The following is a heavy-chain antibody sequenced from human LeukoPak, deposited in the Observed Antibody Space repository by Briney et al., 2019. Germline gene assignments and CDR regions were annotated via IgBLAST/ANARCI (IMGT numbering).Heavy chain of an antibody. J-gene: IGHJ4*02. Sequence: GGSLRLSCAASGFTFSSYAMHWVRQAPGKGLEWVAVISYDGSNKYYADSVKGRFTISRDNSKNTLYLQMNSLRAEDTAVYYRARDWTQYYDFWSAPEPYFDYWGQGTLVTVSS. V-gene: IGHV3-30*04. D-gene: IGHD3-3*01. CDR3: ARDWTQYYDFWSAPEPYFDY. CDR1: GFTFSSYA. CDR2: ISYDGSNK.